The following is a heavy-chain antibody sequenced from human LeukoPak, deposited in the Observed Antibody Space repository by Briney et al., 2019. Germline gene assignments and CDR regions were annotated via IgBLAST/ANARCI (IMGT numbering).Heavy chain of an antibody. V-gene: IGHV3-21*01. J-gene: IGHJ6*03. D-gene: IGHD2-8*01. Sequence: GGSLRLSCAASGFTFSSYSMNWVRQAPGKGLEWVSSIITSSSYIYYADSVKGRFTISRDNSKNTLYLQMNSLRAEDTAVYYCANGYCTNGVCYPYYYYYMDVWGKGTTVTVSS. CDR2: IITSSSYI. CDR3: ANGYCTNGVCYPYYYYYMDV. CDR1: GFTFSSYS.